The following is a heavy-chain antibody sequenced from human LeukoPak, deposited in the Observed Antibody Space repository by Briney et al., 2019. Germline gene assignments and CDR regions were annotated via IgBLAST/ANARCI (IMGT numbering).Heavy chain of an antibody. CDR2: SSGSGGSK. CDR1: GFIFNNYA. CDR3: AREGYISGYLGGLDY. D-gene: IGHD3-22*01. V-gene: IGHV3-23*01. Sequence: GGSLRLSCAASGFIFNNYALSWVRQTPGKGLGWVSASSGSGGSKYYADSVKGRFTISRDNSKNTLYLQMNSLRAEDTAVYYCAREGYISGYLGGLDYWGQGTLVTVSS. J-gene: IGHJ4*02.